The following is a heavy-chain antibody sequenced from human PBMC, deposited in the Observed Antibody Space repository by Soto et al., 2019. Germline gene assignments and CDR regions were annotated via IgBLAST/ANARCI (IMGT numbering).Heavy chain of an antibody. J-gene: IGHJ4*02. CDR3: VRARSRRYTNRAEY. Sequence: GVSLGLSCAAAGIAFRSYEMYCVRQAPGKVLGWVAYISDSSTNIDCVYSVKGRFPISRDNAKNAMYLHMSSLRAEDTAIHYGVRARSRRYTNRAEYRRQGTLV. D-gene: IGHD1-20*01. CDR2: ISDSSTNI. CDR1: GIAFRSYE. V-gene: IGHV3-48*03.